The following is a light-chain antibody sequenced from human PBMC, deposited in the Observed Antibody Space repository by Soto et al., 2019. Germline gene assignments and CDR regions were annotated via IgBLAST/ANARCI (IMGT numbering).Light chain of an antibody. Sequence: IQVTQSPSTLSGSVGDRVTITCRASQTISSWLAWYQQKPGKAPKLLIYKASTLQSGVPSRFSGSGSGTDFTLTISCLQSEDFATYYCQQYYSYPRTFGQGTKVDIK. CDR3: QQYYSYPRT. J-gene: IGKJ1*01. CDR1: QTISSW. V-gene: IGKV1-5*03. CDR2: KAS.